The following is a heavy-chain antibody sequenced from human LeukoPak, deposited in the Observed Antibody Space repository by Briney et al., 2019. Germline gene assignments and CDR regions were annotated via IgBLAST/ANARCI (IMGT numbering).Heavy chain of an antibody. V-gene: IGHV5-51*01. CDR3: ARRGTYCSGGSCYSAYNWFDP. Sequence: GEPLKISCKGSGYSFTSYWIGWVRQMPGKGLEWMGIIYPGDSDTRYSPSFQGQVTISADKSISTAYLQWSSLKASDTAMYYCARRGTYCSGGSCYSAYNWFDPWGQGTLVTVSS. D-gene: IGHD2-15*01. CDR1: GYSFTSYW. J-gene: IGHJ5*02. CDR2: IYPGDSDT.